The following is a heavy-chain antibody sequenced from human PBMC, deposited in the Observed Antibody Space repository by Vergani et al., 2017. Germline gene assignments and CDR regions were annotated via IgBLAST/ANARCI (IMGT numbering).Heavy chain of an antibody. D-gene: IGHD3-3*01. Sequence: QVQFVQSGAEVMKPGASVKVSCKASGYIFTAYAMHWVRQAPGQRLEWMGRINAANGNTKYSQNFQGRVTITRDTSTTTTYMELSSLRSEDTAVYYCARVGTIFGVVISMDVWGQGTTVTVSS. CDR3: ARVGTIFGVVISMDV. CDR1: GYIFTAYA. J-gene: IGHJ6*02. V-gene: IGHV1-3*01. CDR2: INAANGNT.